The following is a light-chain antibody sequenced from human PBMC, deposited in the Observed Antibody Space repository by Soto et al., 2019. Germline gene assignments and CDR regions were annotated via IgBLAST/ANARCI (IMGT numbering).Light chain of an antibody. CDR3: QQYNDDPPWT. J-gene: IGKJ1*01. CDR1: QNINKL. V-gene: IGKV1-5*01. Sequence: DIQMTQSPSTLSTSVGDRDTITCRASQNINKLLAWYQQKPGKAPKLLIYDASSLYGGVPPRFSGSGSGTEFTLTISSLRPDDSATYYCQQYNDDPPWTFGQGTKVDIK. CDR2: DAS.